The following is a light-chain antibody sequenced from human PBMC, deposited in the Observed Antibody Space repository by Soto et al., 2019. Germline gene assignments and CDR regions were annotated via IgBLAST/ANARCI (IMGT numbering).Light chain of an antibody. CDR3: HHYNSYSYA. Sequence: DIPMPQSPSTLSGSVVDRVTITCRVSHTISSWLALYHQKPGKAPKLLIYKASTLKIGDRLTFSGGGSAAEFTLTISSLQPDDFESYYCHHYNSYSYAFGQGTKV. CDR2: KAS. J-gene: IGKJ1*01. V-gene: IGKV1-5*03. CDR1: HTISSW.